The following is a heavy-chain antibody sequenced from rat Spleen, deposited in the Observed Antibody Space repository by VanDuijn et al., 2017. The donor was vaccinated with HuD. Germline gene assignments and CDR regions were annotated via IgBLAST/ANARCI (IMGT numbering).Heavy chain of an antibody. CDR2: ISTGADNT. Sequence: EVQLVESGGGLMQPGRSLKLSCAASGFTFSNYDMAWVRQAPTKGLEWIASISTGADNTYYRDSVKGRLTVARDDANNPHYLQMDSLRSEDTATYYCAIHGGLRNWFDSWGQGTLVTVSS. D-gene: IGHD1-11*01. J-gene: IGHJ3*01. CDR1: GFTFSNYD. CDR3: AIHGGLRNWFDS. V-gene: IGHV5S13*01.